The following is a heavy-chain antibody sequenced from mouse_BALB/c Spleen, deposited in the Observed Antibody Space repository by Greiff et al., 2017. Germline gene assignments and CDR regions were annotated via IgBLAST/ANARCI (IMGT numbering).Heavy chain of an antibody. V-gene: IGHV2-6-7*01. CDR1: GFSLTGYG. CDR3: ARDSLVSYYAMDY. CDR2: IWGDGST. J-gene: IGHJ4*01. D-gene: IGHD2-10*02. Sequence: VKLMESGPGLVAPSQSLSITCTVSGFSLTGYGVNWVRQPPGKGLEWLGMIWGDGSTDYNSALESRLSISKDNSKSQVFLKMNSLQTDDTARYYCARDSLVSYYAMDYWGQGTSVTVSS.